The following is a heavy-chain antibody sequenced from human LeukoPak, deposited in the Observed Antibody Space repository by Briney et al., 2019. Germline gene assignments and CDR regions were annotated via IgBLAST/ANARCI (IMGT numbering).Heavy chain of an antibody. Sequence: GGSLRLPCAASGFTFSNYWMHWVRQTPGKGLVWVSHISGDGSITTYSDSVKGRFTISRDNSRTTLYLQMNSLRAEDTAVYYCARDLSYGLDVWGQGTTVTVSS. CDR2: ISGDGSIT. CDR3: ARDLSYGLDV. D-gene: IGHD2/OR15-2a*01. CDR1: GFTFSNYW. J-gene: IGHJ6*02. V-gene: IGHV3-74*01.